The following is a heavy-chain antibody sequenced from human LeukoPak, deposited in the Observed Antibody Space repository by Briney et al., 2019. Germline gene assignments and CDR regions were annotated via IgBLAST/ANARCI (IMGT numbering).Heavy chain of an antibody. V-gene: IGHV4-34*01. CDR2: INHSGRN. J-gene: IGHJ4*02. D-gene: IGHD6-13*01. CDR3: ARGRMAAAATRGDYLDY. Sequence: SETLSLTCAVYGGSFSGYYWDWIRQPPGKGLEWIGEINHSGRNNYNPSLKSRVTISVDTSKNQFSLKLTSVTAADTAVYYCARGRMAAAATRGDYLDYWGQGTLVTVSS. CDR1: GGSFSGYY.